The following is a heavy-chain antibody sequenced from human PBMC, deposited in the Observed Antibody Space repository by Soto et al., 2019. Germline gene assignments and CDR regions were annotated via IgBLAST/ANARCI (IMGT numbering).Heavy chain of an antibody. CDR1: GFTVSSNY. D-gene: IGHD7-27*01. J-gene: IGHJ3*02. Sequence: EVQLVETGGGLIQPGGSLRLSCAASGFTVSSNYMSWVRQAPGKGLEWVSVISSGGSTYYADSVKGRFTISRDNSKNTLYLQMISLRAEDTAVYYCARERSGDLGAFDIWGQGTLVTVSS. CDR2: ISSGGST. V-gene: IGHV3-53*02. CDR3: ARERSGDLGAFDI.